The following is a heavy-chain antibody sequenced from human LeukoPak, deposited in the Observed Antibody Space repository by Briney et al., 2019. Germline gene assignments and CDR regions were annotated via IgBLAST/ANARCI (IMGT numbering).Heavy chain of an antibody. D-gene: IGHD3-16*01. CDR3: ARESPGYEPQSP. V-gene: IGHV3-66*01. CDR2: IYSGGST. J-gene: IGHJ5*02. Sequence: PGGSLRLSCAASGFTVSSNYMSWVRQAPGKGLEWVSVIYSGGSTYYADSVKGRFTISRDNSKNTLYLQMNSLRAEDTAVYYCARESPGYEPQSPWGQGTLVTVSS. CDR1: GFTVSSNY.